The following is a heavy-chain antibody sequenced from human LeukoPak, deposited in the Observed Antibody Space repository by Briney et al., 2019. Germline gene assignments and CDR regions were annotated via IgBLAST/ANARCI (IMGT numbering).Heavy chain of an antibody. Sequence: PGGSLRLSCAASGFTFSSYAMSWVRQAPGKGLEWVSSITNGGGSTYYADSVKGRFTVARDNSKNTLYLQMNSLRADDTAVYYCAKRASYHFDYWGQGTLVTVSS. D-gene: IGHD2-2*01. CDR1: GFTFSSYA. CDR2: ITNGGGST. J-gene: IGHJ4*02. CDR3: AKRASYHFDY. V-gene: IGHV3-23*01.